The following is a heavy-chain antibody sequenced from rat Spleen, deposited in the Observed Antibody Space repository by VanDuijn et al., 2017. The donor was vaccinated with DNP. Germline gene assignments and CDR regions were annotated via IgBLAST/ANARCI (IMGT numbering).Heavy chain of an antibody. V-gene: IGHV5-25*01. CDR1: GFNFNDHW. CDR2: FSTIGDDT. J-gene: IGHJ3*01. Sequence: EVKLVESGGGLVQPGRSLKLSCAASGFNFNDHWMGWVRQAPTKGLEWVATFSTIGDDTFYRDSVKGRFTISRDNAKSNLYLQMDSLRSEDTSTYYCARRGYNSGYGGWFAYWGQGTLVTVSS. CDR3: ARRGYNSGYGGWFAY. D-gene: IGHD4-3*01.